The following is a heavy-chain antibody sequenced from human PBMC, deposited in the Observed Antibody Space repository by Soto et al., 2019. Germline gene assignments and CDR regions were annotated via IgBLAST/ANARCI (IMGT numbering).Heavy chain of an antibody. Sequence: ALLKVSCKTSGYTITSDDINWVRKNNGQGLEWMGWINPNSGNTGYAQKFQGRVTLTRDTSISTAYMELSSLRSEDTAVYYCARGVTFSYYYYYMDVWGKGTTVTVSS. CDR2: INPNSGNT. V-gene: IGHV1-8*01. J-gene: IGHJ6*03. CDR3: ARGVTFSYYYYYMDV. CDR1: GYTITSDD. D-gene: IGHD3-16*01.